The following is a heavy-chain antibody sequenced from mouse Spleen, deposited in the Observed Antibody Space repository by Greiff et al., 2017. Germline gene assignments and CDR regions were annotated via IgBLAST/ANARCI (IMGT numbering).Heavy chain of an antibody. Sequence: QVQLQQSGPELVKPGASVKISCKASGYAFSSSWMNWVKQRPGKGLEWIGRIYPGDGDTNYNGKFKGKATLTADKSSSTAYMQLSSLTSEDSAVYCCARDGNYGWAMDYWGQGTSVTVSS. V-gene: IGHV1-82*01. CDR2: IYPGDGDT. D-gene: IGHD2-1*01. CDR1: GYAFSSSW. J-gene: IGHJ4*01. CDR3: ARDGNYGWAMDY.